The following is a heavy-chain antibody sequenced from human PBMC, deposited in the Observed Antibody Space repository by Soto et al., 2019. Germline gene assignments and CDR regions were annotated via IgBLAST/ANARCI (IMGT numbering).Heavy chain of an antibody. CDR3: TRMKVYYFGSGTYSNWFDP. CDR1: GDSITSYY. CDR2: IFTSGST. D-gene: IGHD3-10*01. J-gene: IGHJ5*02. Sequence: QVQLQESGPGLVKPSETLSLTCTVSGDSITSYYWNWIRQPAGQGLEWIGRIFTSGSTNYNPSLKSRVTMSIDTSKNQFSLKLTSVTAADTAMYYCTRMKVYYFGSGTYSNWFDPWGQGTLVTVSS. V-gene: IGHV4-4*07.